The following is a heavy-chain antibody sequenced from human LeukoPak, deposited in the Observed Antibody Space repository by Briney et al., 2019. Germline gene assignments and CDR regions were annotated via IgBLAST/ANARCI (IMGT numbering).Heavy chain of an antibody. V-gene: IGHV4-59*08. Sequence: SETLSLTCTVSGGSISSYYWSWIRQPPGKGLEWIGYIYYSGSTNYNPSLKSRVTISVDTSKNQFSLKLGSVTAADTAVYYCARRTYGDYGTNWFDPWGQGTLVTVSS. D-gene: IGHD4-17*01. CDR2: IYYSGST. CDR1: GGSISSYY. J-gene: IGHJ5*02. CDR3: ARRTYGDYGTNWFDP.